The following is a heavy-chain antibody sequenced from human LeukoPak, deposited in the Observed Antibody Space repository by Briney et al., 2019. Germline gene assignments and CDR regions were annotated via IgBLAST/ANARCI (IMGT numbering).Heavy chain of an antibody. D-gene: IGHD2-15*01. CDR3: AREAKAAAVVVYFDY. V-gene: IGHV3-23*01. J-gene: IGHJ4*02. CDR1: GFTFSSYA. Sequence: PGGSLRLSCAASGFTFSSYAVSWVRQAPGKGLEWVSRIVGSGSITYYEDSVKGRFTISRDNAKNSLYLQMNSLRAEDTAVYYCAREAKAAAVVVYFDYWGQGTLVTVSS. CDR2: IVGSGSIT.